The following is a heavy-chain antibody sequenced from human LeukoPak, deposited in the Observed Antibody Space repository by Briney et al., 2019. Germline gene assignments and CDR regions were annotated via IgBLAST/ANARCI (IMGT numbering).Heavy chain of an antibody. CDR3: TTIPLLWFGEPDHGY. D-gene: IGHD3-10*01. CDR1: GFTFGNAW. CDR2: IKSKTDGGTT. Sequence: GGSLRLSCAASGFTFGNAWMSWVRQAPGKGLEWVGRIKSKTDGGTTDYAAPVKGRFTISRDDSKNTLYLQMNSLKTEDTAVYYCTTIPLLWFGEPDHGYWGQGTLVTVSS. V-gene: IGHV3-15*01. J-gene: IGHJ4*02.